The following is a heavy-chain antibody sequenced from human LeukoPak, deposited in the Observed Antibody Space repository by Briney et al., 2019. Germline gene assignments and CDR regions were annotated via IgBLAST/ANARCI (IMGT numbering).Heavy chain of an antibody. Sequence: GGSLTLSCAASGFTVSDYYMSWLRQAPAKGLEGVSVIESVGITQYADSVKGRFSISRDESKNTVYLQIDRRKVEDTAVYYCARESRQTFEHWGEGTLVTVSS. CDR2: IESVGIT. CDR3: ARESRQTFEH. J-gene: IGHJ1*01. CDR1: GFTVSDYY. V-gene: IGHV3-66*01.